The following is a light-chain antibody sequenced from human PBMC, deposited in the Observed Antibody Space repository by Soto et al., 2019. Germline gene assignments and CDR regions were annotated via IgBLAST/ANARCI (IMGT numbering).Light chain of an antibody. V-gene: IGKV3-15*01. CDR3: QQYNNWPPT. CDR2: GAS. J-gene: IGKJ2*01. CDR1: QSVSSN. Sequence: EIVMTQSPATLSVSPGERATLSCRASQSVSSNLAWYQQKPGHAPRLLIYGASTRATGIPARFSGSGSGTEFTLTISCLQSEDFADYYCQQYNNWPPTFGQGTKLEIK.